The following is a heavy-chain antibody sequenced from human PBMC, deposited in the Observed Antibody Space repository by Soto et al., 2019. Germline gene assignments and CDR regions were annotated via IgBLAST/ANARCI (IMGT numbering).Heavy chain of an antibody. Sequence: GGSLRLSCAASGFTFSSYAMHWVRQAPGKGLEYVSAISSNGGSTYYANSVKGRFTISRDNSKNTLYLQMGSLRAEDMAVYYCARVVESGYGVDYWGQGTLVTVSS. CDR3: ARVVESGYGVDY. V-gene: IGHV3-64*01. CDR2: ISSNGGST. D-gene: IGHD5-12*01. J-gene: IGHJ4*02. CDR1: GFTFSSYA.